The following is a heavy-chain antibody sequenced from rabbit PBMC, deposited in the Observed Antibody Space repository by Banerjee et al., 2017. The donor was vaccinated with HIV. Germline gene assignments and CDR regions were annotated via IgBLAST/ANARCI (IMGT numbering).Heavy chain of an antibody. D-gene: IGHD1-1*01. CDR3: ARDTYEDSGYDL. CDR2: IGTSSGST. J-gene: IGHJ3*01. Sequence: QSLEESGGDLVKPGASLTLTCKASGFDLSNYYYMCWVRQAPGKGLEWIACIGTSSGSTWYATWAKGRFTISKTSSTTVTLQMTSLTAADTATYFCARDTYEDSGYDLWGQGTLVTVS. CDR1: GFDLSNYYY. V-gene: IGHV1S40*01.